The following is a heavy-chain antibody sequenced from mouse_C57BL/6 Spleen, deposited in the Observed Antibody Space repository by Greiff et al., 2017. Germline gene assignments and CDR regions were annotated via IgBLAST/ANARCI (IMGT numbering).Heavy chain of an antibody. CDR3: ARNDRTHVLYAMDY. Sequence: QVQLQQPGAELVKPGASVKLSCKASGYTFTSYWMHWVKQRPGQGLERIGMIHPNSGSTNYNEKFKSKATLTVDKSSSTAYMQLSSLTSEDSAVYYCARNDRTHVLYAMDYWGQGTSVTVSS. V-gene: IGHV1-64*01. D-gene: IGHD2-12*01. CDR1: GYTFTSYW. CDR2: IHPNSGST. J-gene: IGHJ4*01.